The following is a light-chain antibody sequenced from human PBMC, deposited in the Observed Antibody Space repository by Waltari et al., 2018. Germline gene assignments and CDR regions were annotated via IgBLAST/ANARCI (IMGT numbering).Light chain of an antibody. CDR1: NSDVGIYNY. V-gene: IGLV2-14*03. J-gene: IGLJ2*01. CDR3: SSYTRSSTLV. CDR2: DVN. Sequence: QSALTQPASVSGSPGQSITISCTGTNSDVGIYNYVSWYQLHPGKAPKLLISDVNRRPSVISVRFSGSKSGSTASLTISGLQAEDEAEYYCSSYTRSSTLVFGGGTKVTVL.